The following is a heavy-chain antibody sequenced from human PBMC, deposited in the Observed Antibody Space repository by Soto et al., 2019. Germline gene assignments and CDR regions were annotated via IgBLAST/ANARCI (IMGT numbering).Heavy chain of an antibody. J-gene: IGHJ4*02. CDR3: ARMNYYDTSGYPFDY. CDR2: IYFRGTT. V-gene: IGHV4-59*01. Sequence: SETLSLTCTVSGDSISAYSWSWVRQPPGKGLEWIGYIYFRGTTNYNPSLKSRVTMSADTSKNQFSLKLNSVTAADTAVYYCARMNYYDTSGYPFDYWGQGMMVTVS. D-gene: IGHD3-22*01. CDR1: GDSISAYS.